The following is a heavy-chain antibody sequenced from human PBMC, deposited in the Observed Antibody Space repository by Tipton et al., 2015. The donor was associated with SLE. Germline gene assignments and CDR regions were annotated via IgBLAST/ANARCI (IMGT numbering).Heavy chain of an antibody. CDR3: ARGGGGRTKGGY. V-gene: IGHV3-21*01. D-gene: IGHD1-26*01. Sequence: SLRLSCAASGFTFSSYSMNWVRQAPGKGLEWVSSISSSSSYIYYADSVKGRFTISRDNAKNSLYLQMNSLRAEDTAVYYCARGGGGRTKGGYWGQGTLVTVSS. CDR2: ISSSSSYI. J-gene: IGHJ4*02. CDR1: GFTFSSYS.